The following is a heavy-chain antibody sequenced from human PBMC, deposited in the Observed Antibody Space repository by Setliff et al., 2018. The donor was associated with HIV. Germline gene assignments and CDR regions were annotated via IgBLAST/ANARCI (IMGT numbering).Heavy chain of an antibody. CDR2: TNTYRGKS. J-gene: IGHJ4*02. Sequence: GASVKVSCKASGYTFTSYDINWVRQAAGQGLEWVGWTNTYRGKSVYAQKFQGRVTMTRDTSTSTAYMELSSLRSEDTAVYYCATELFIVVAGHTPTFDYWGQGTLVTVSS. D-gene: IGHD6-19*01. CDR1: GYTFTSYD. V-gene: IGHV1-8*01. CDR3: ATELFIVVAGHTPTFDY.